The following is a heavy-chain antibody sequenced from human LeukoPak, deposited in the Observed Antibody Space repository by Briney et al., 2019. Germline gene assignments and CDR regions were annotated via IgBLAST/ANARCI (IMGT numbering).Heavy chain of an antibody. CDR1: GFTFSSYA. D-gene: IGHD2-15*01. Sequence: GGSLRLSCAASGFTFSSYAMHWVRQAPGKGLEWVAVISYDGSNKYYADSVKGRFTISRDNSKNTLYLQMNSLRAEDTAVYYCASNPSIVDHWGQGTLVTVSS. J-gene: IGHJ4*02. V-gene: IGHV3-30-3*01. CDR2: ISYDGSNK. CDR3: ASNPSIVDH.